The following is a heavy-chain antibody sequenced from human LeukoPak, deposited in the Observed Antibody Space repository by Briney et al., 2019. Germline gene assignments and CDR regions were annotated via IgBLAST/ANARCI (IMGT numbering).Heavy chain of an antibody. D-gene: IGHD6-19*01. Sequence: SETLSLTCTVSGGSMSSYYWSWIRQPPGKALEWIGYIYYSGNTNYNPSLRGRVTVSVDTSKNQFSLRLTSVTAADTAVYYCGRSPPGGDQWLVIDYWGQGTLVTVSS. CDR2: IYYSGNT. CDR3: GRSPPGGDQWLVIDY. J-gene: IGHJ4*02. CDR1: GGSMSSYY. V-gene: IGHV4-59*01.